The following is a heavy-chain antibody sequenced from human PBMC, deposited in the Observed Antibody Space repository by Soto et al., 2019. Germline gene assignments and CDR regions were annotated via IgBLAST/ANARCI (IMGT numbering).Heavy chain of an antibody. CDR2: ISYDGSNK. Sequence: GGSLRLSCSASVFTFSRYAMHWGRQAPGKGLEWVAVISYDGSNKYYADSVKGRFTISRDNSKNTLYLQMNSLRAEDTAVYYCARDHQGRGYDFWSGHYYYGMDVWGQGTTVTVSS. V-gene: IGHV3-30-3*01. CDR1: VFTFSRYA. D-gene: IGHD3-3*01. J-gene: IGHJ6*02. CDR3: ARDHQGRGYDFWSGHYYYGMDV.